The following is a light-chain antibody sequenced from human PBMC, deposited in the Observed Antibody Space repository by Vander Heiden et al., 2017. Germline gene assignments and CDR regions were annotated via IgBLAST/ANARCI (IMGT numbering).Light chain of an antibody. V-gene: IGKV3-11*01. J-gene: IGKJ2*01. CDR3: QQRNNGPPENT. CDR2: DAS. Sequence: EIVLTQSPATLSLSPGERATLSCRASQSVSSYLAWYQQKPGQAPRLLIYDASNRATGIPARFSGSGSGTDFTLTISSLEPEDFAVYYCQQRNNGPPENTFGQGTKLEIK. CDR1: QSVSSY.